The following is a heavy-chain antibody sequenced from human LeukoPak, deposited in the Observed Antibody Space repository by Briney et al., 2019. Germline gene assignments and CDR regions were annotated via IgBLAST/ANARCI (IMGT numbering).Heavy chain of an antibody. CDR2: IYYSGST. J-gene: IGHJ4*02. Sequence: SETLSLICTVSVGSVSSGSYYWSWIRQPPGKGLEWIGYIYYSGSTNYNPSLKSRVTISVDTSKNQFSLKLSSVTAADTAVYYCARAGTGVQGVITVWGQGTLVIVSS. CDR1: VGSVSSGSYY. V-gene: IGHV4-61*01. CDR3: ARAGTGVQGVITV. D-gene: IGHD3-10*01.